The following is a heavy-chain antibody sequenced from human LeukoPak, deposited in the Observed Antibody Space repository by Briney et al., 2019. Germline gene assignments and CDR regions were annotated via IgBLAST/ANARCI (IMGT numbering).Heavy chain of an antibody. CDR1: GYNFTEFS. Sequence: GASVKVSCKVSGYNFTEFSMHWVRQAPGKGLEWMGGFDPEHDETVAAQKFQGRVTMTEDTSTDTAYMELSSLTSEDTAVYYCTTENLVPGDGAPPGPWRGWFDPWGQGTLVTVSS. D-gene: IGHD6-13*01. CDR3: TTENLVPGDGAPPGPWRGWFDP. J-gene: IGHJ5*02. V-gene: IGHV1-24*01. CDR2: FDPEHDET.